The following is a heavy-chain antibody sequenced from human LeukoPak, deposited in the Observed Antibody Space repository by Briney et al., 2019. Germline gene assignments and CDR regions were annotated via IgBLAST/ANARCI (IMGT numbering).Heavy chain of an antibody. Sequence: KPSETLSLTCAVSGYSISSCYYWGWIRQPPGKGLEWIGSIYHSGSTYYNPSLKSRVTISVDTSKNQFSRKLSSVTAADTAVYYCARVTGRAVAVRSISYFDYWGQGTLVTVSS. CDR2: IYHSGST. CDR3: ARVTGRAVAVRSISYFDY. D-gene: IGHD6-19*01. J-gene: IGHJ4*02. CDR1: GYSISSCYY. V-gene: IGHV4-38-2*01.